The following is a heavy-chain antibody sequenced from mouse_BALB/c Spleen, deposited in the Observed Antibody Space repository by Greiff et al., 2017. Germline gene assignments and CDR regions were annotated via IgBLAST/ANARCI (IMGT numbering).Heavy chain of an antibody. J-gene: IGHJ4*01. CDR1: GFTFSSYA. CDR2: ISSGGST. D-gene: IGHD1-1*01. CDR3: ARYYGRGAMDY. V-gene: IGHV5-6-5*01. Sequence: EVKVVESGGGLVKPGGSLKLSCAASGFTFSSYAMSWVRQTPEKRLEWVASISSGGSTYYPDSVKGRFTISRDNARNILYLQMSSLRSEDTAMYYCARYYGRGAMDYWGQGTSVTVSS.